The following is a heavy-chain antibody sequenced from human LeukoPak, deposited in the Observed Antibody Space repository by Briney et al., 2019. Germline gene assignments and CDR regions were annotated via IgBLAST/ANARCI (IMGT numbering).Heavy chain of an antibody. CDR3: ARLATTDVRGNFHFDY. D-gene: IGHD4-23*01. Sequence: PGGSLRLSCAASGFTFGTYNMNWVRQAPGKGLEWVSYISSGSGIIYYADSVKGRFTISRDNAKNSLYLQMSSLRSEDTAVYYCARLATTDVRGNFHFDYWGQGTLVTVSS. CDR2: ISSGSGII. J-gene: IGHJ4*02. CDR1: GFTFGTYN. V-gene: IGHV3-48*01.